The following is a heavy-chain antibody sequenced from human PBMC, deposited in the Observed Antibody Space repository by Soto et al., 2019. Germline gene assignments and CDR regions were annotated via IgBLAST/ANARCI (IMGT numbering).Heavy chain of an antibody. Sequence: GASVKVSCKASGGTFSNYAITWVRQAPGQGLEWMGGIIPFFGTTNYAQKFQGRVTITADESTGTAYMELNSLRSDDTAVYYCARSMTAAGHNWFDPWGQGTLVTVSS. D-gene: IGHD6-13*01. J-gene: IGHJ5*02. CDR2: IIPFFGTT. CDR1: GGTFSNYA. CDR3: ARSMTAAGHNWFDP. V-gene: IGHV1-69*13.